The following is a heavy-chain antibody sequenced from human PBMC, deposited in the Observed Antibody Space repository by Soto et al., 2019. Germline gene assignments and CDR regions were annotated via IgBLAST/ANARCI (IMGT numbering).Heavy chain of an antibody. D-gene: IGHD2-15*01. V-gene: IGHV3-21*01. J-gene: IGHJ3*02. Sequence: GGSLRLSCAVSGFTFSSYSMCWVRQAPGQGLEWVSFISSSSSYIYYADSAKGRFTIFRDNAKNSLYLQMNSLRAEDTAVYYCARAKAVVAATPGAFDIWGQGTMVTVSS. CDR1: GFTFSSYS. CDR2: ISSSSSYI. CDR3: ARAKAVVAATPGAFDI.